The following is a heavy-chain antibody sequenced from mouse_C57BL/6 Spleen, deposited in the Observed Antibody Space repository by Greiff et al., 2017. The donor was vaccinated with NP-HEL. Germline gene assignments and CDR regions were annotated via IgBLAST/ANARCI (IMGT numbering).Heavy chain of an antibody. CDR1: GYTFTSYW. CDR2: IDPSDSYT. J-gene: IGHJ4*01. D-gene: IGHD1-1*01. V-gene: IGHV1-69*01. CDR3: ARRDYYGSSGAMDY. Sequence: VQLQQPGAELVMPGASVKLSCKASGYTFTSYWMHWVKQRPGQGLEWIGEIDPSDSYTNYHQKFKGKSTLTVDKSSSTAYMQLSSLTSEDSAVYYCARRDYYGSSGAMDYWGQGTSVTVSS.